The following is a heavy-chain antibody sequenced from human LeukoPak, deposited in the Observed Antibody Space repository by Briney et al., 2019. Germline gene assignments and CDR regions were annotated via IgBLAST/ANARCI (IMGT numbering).Heavy chain of an antibody. J-gene: IGHJ4*02. CDR2: INSGSTYT. CDR3: ARSLTTLTYEGY. CDR1: GFTFSSYW. Sequence: GGSLRLSCAASGFTFSSYWMSWVRQAPGKGLEWVSSINSGSTYTYYTESVKGRFTVSRDNAKNSLFLQMNSLRAEDTAIYYCARSLTTLTYEGYWGQGTLVTVSS. D-gene: IGHD1-1*01. V-gene: IGHV3-21*01.